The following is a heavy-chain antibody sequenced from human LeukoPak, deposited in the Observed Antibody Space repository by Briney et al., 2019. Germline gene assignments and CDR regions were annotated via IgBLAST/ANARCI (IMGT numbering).Heavy chain of an antibody. J-gene: IGHJ6*02. D-gene: IGHD4-11*01. V-gene: IGHV3-23*01. Sequence: QSGGSLRLSCAASGFTFSSYAMSWVRQAPGKGLEWVSAISGSGGSTYYADSVKGRFTISRDNAKNSLYLQMNSLRAEDTAVYYCASPFYSNYYYYYGMDVWGQGTTVTVSS. CDR1: GFTFSSYA. CDR3: ASPFYSNYYYYYGMDV. CDR2: ISGSGGST.